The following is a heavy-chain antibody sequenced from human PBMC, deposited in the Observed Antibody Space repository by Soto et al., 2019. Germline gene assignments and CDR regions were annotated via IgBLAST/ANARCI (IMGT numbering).Heavy chain of an antibody. CDR3: ATLVVITTDAFDI. Sequence: GGSLRLSCAASGFTFSSYEMNWVRQAPGKGLEWVSYISSSGSTIYYADSVKGRFTISRDNAKNSLYLQMNSLRAEDTAVYNWATLVVITTDAFDIWGQGTMVTVSS. V-gene: IGHV3-48*03. J-gene: IGHJ3*02. D-gene: IGHD3-22*01. CDR2: ISSSGSTI. CDR1: GFTFSSYE.